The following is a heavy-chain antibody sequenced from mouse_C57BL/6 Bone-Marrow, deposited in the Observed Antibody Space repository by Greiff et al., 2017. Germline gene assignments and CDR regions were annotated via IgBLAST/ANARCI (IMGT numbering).Heavy chain of an antibody. CDR2: IYPGDGDT. CDR1: GYAFSSSW. Sequence: QVHVKQSGPELVKPGASVKISCKASGYAFSSSWMNWVKQRPGKGLEWIGRIYPGDGDTKYNGKFKGKATLTADKSSSTAYMQLCSLTSEYSAVYFCARGGYDAWLAYWGQGTLVTVSA. V-gene: IGHV1-82*01. D-gene: IGHD2-2*01. CDR3: ARGGYDAWLAY. J-gene: IGHJ3*01.